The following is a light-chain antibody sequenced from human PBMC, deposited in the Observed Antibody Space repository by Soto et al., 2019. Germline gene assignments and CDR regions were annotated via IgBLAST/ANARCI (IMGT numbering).Light chain of an antibody. CDR2: GAS. V-gene: IGKV3-20*01. Sequence: EIVLTQSPGTLSLSPGERATLSCRASQSVSSSYLAWYQQKPGQAPSLLIYGASSRATGIPDRFSGSGSGTDVTLIISRLEPEDFAVYYCQPYGSSPRTFGQGTKVEIK. J-gene: IGKJ1*01. CDR1: QSVSSSY. CDR3: QPYGSSPRT.